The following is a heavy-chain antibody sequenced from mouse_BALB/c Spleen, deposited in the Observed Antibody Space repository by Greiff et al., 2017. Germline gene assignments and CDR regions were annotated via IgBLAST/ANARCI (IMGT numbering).Heavy chain of an antibody. Sequence: EVQGVESGGGLVKPGGSLKLSCAASGFAFSSYDMSWVRQTPEKRLEWVAYISSGGGSTYYPDTVKGRFTISRDNAKNTLYLQMSSLKSEDTAMYYCARRYDYWGQGTTLTVSS. CDR3: ARRYDY. CDR2: ISSGGGST. J-gene: IGHJ2*01. CDR1: GFAFSSYD. V-gene: IGHV5-12-1*01.